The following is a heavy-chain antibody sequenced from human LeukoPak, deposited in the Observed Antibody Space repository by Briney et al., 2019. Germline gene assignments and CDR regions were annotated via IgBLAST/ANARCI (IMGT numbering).Heavy chain of an antibody. Sequence: SETLSLTCTVSGGSISSYYWSWIRQPPGKGLEWIGYIYYSGSTNYNPSLKSRVTISVDTSKNQFSLKLSSVTAADTAVYYCARGKDILTGYYATDYFDYWGQGTLVTVSS. CDR2: IYYSGST. J-gene: IGHJ4*02. CDR3: ARGKDILTGYYATDYFDY. CDR1: GGSISSYY. D-gene: IGHD3-9*01. V-gene: IGHV4-59*12.